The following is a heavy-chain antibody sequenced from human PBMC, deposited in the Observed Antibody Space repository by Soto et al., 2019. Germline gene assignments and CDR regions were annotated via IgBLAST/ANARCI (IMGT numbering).Heavy chain of an antibody. CDR1: GYTFTGYY. CDR2: INPNSGGT. Sequence: GASVKVSCKASGYTFTGYYMHWVRQAPGQGLEWMGWINPNSGGTNYAQKFQGRVTMTRDTSISTAYMELSRLRSDDTAVYYCARYCTGGSCYNGMDVWGQGTTVTVS. D-gene: IGHD2-15*01. V-gene: IGHV1-2*02. J-gene: IGHJ6*02. CDR3: ARYCTGGSCYNGMDV.